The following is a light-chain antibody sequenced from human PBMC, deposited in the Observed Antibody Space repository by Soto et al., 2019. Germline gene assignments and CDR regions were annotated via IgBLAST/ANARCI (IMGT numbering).Light chain of an antibody. J-gene: IGKJ1*01. CDR2: GAS. V-gene: IGKV3-15*01. CDR3: QQYNNWWT. Sequence: EIVMTQSPATLSVSPGERATLSFRASQSVSTSLAWYQQKPGQAPRLLISGASTRATGVPARFSGSGSETEFNLTISSLQSEDFAVYYCQQYNNWWTFGQGTKVEIK. CDR1: QSVSTS.